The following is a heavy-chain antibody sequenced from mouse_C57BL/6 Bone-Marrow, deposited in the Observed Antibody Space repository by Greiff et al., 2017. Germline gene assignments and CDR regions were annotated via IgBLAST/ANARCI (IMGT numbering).Heavy chain of an antibody. Sequence: VTLMESGAELAKPGASVKLSCKASGYNFTSYWMHWVKQRPGQGLEWIGYINPSSGYTKYNQKFKDKATLTADKSSSTAYMQLSSLTYEDSAVYYCARNPPLRYFDVWGTWTTVTVSS. J-gene: IGHJ1*03. CDR3: ARNPPLRYFDV. CDR2: INPSSGYT. CDR1: GYNFTSYW. D-gene: IGHD1-1*01. V-gene: IGHV1-7*01.